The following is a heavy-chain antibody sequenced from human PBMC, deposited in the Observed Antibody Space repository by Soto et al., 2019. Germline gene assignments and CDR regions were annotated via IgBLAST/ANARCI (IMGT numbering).Heavy chain of an antibody. V-gene: IGHV4-30-2*01. D-gene: IGHD3-9*01. CDR1: GGSISSGGYS. CDR2: IYHSGGT. Sequence: SETLSLTCAVSGGSISSGGYSWSWIRQPPGKGLEWIGYIYHSGGTYYNPSLKSRVTISVDRSKNQFSLKLSSVTAADTAVYYCARVYYDILTGYSNWFDPWGQGTLVTVSS. J-gene: IGHJ5*02. CDR3: ARVYYDILTGYSNWFDP.